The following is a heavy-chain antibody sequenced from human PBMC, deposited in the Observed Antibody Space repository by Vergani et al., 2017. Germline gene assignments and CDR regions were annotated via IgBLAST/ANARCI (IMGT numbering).Heavy chain of an antibody. D-gene: IGHD3-10*01. CDR1: GGSFSGYY. J-gene: IGHJ6*02. Sequence: QVQLQQWGAGLLKPSETLSLTCAVYGGSFSGYYWSWIRQPPGKGLEWIGEINHSGSTNYNPSLKSRVTISVDTSKNQFSLKLSSVTAADTAVYYCALAEGDYGSGSYLYYYYYGMDVWGQGTTVTVSS. V-gene: IGHV4-34*01. CDR3: ALAEGDYGSGSYLYYYYYGMDV. CDR2: INHSGST.